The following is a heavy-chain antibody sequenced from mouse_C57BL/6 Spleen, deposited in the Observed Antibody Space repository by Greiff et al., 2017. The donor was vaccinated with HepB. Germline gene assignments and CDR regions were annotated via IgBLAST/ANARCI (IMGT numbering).Heavy chain of an antibody. D-gene: IGHD1-1*01. CDR3: ARSASLITTVVATDY. Sequence: QVQLQQPGAELVKPGASVKLSCKASGYTFTSYWMHWVKQRPGRGLEWIGRIDPNSGGTKYNEKFKSKATLTVDKPSSTAYMQLSSLTSEDSAVYYCARSASLITTVVATDYWGQGTTLTVSS. CDR1: GYTFTSYW. V-gene: IGHV1-72*01. CDR2: IDPNSGGT. J-gene: IGHJ2*01.